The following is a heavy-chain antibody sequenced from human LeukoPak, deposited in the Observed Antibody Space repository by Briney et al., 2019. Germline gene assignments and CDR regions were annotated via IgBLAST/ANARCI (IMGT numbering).Heavy chain of an antibody. CDR2: ISSSGSTI. J-gene: IGHJ6*03. CDR1: GFTFSDYY. V-gene: IGHV3-11*04. Sequence: GGSLRLSCAASGFTFSDYYMSWIRQAPGKGLEWVSYISSSGSTIYYADSVKGRFTISRDNAKNSLYLQMNGLRAEDTAVYYCARGSVVGISPSPFVHSYYYMDVWGKGTTVIVSS. D-gene: IGHD2-15*01. CDR3: ARGSVVGISPSPFVHSYYYMDV.